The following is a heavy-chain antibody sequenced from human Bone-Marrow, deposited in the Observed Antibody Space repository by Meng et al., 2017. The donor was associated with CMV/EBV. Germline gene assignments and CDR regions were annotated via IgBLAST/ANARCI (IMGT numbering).Heavy chain of an antibody. V-gene: IGHV1-46*01. Sequence: ASVNVSCKASGYTFTSYYMHWVRQAPGQGLEWMGIINPSDGSTNYAQKFQGRVTMTRDTSTSTVYMELSSLRSEDTAVYYCARVSGLTNLFDYWGQGTLVTVSS. CDR1: GYTFTSYY. D-gene: IGHD3-3*01. CDR3: ARVSGLTNLFDY. CDR2: INPSDGST. J-gene: IGHJ4*02.